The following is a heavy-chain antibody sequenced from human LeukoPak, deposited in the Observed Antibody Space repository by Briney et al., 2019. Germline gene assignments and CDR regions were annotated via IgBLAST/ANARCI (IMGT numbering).Heavy chain of an antibody. CDR3: TRDPPSSGWALDY. J-gene: IGHJ4*02. D-gene: IGHD6-19*01. CDR1: GFTFSGFW. V-gene: IGHV3-7*01. Sequence: PGGSLRLSCAVSGFTFSGFWMSWSRQAPGKGLEWVASINSDGSEGYYADVVKGRFTISRDNSRDTVFLQMNSPRVEDTAVYYCTRDPPSSGWALDYWGQGALVRVSS. CDR2: INSDGSEG.